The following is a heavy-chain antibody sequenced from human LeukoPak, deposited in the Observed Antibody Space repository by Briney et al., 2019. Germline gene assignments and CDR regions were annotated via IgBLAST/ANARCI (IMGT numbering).Heavy chain of an antibody. V-gene: IGHV3-33*01. D-gene: IGHD1-26*01. CDR3: ARDSGSYSDAFDI. CDR1: GFTFSSYG. CDR2: IWHDGSNK. Sequence: GGSLRLSCAASGFTFSSYGMHWVRQAPGKGLEWVAVIWHDGSNKYYATSVKGRFTFSRDDSKNTLYLQMNTLRPEDTAVYYCARDSGSYSDAFDIWGQGTLVTVSS. J-gene: IGHJ3*02.